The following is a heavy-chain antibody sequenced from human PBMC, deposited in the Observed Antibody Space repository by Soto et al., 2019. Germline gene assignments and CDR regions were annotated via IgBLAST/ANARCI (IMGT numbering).Heavy chain of an antibody. CDR2: IIPIFGTA. CDR3: ARVAEVYYYDSSGYYYY. V-gene: IGHV1-69*12. CDR1: GGTFSSYA. Sequence: QVQLVQSGAEVKKPGSSVKVSCKASGGTFSSYAISWVRQAPGQGLEWMGGIIPIFGTANYAQKFQGRVTITADESTSTAYMDVSSLGSEDTAVYYWARVAEVYYYDSSGYYYYWGQGTLVTVSS. D-gene: IGHD3-22*01. J-gene: IGHJ4*02.